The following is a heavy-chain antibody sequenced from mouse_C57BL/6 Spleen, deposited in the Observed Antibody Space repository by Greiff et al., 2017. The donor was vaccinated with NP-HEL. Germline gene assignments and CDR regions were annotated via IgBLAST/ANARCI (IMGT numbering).Heavy chain of an antibody. Sequence: EVQLQQSGPELVKPGASVKISCKASGYTFTDYYMNWVKQSHGKSLEWIGDINPNNGGTSYNQKFKGKATLTVDKSSSTAYMELRSLTSEDSAVYYCARGGEGYAMDYWGQGTSVTVSS. V-gene: IGHV1-26*01. CDR1: GYTFTDYY. J-gene: IGHJ4*01. CDR3: ARGGEGYAMDY. CDR2: INPNNGGT.